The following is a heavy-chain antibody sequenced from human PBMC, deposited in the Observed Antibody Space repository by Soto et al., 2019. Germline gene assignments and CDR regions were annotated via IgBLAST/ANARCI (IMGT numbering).Heavy chain of an antibody. CDR2: IYYSGST. Sequence: SETLSLTCTVSGGSISSSIYYWGWIRQPPGKGLEWIGSIYYSGSTYYNPSLKSRVTISVDTSKNQFSLKLSSVTAADTAVYYCASTYYDFWSGYYIFDYWGQGTLVTVSS. V-gene: IGHV4-39*01. CDR1: GGSISSSIYY. CDR3: ASTYYDFWSGYYIFDY. J-gene: IGHJ4*02. D-gene: IGHD3-3*01.